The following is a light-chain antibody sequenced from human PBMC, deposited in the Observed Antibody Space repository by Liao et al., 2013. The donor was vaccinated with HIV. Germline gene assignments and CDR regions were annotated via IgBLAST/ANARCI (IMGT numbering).Light chain of an antibody. CDR3: QTWDINTAV. CDR1: KLGDKY. Sequence: SYELTQPPSVSVSPGQTASITCSGDKLGDKYACWYQQKPGQSPVLVIYQDKMRPSGIPERFSGSNSGNTATLTISGAQAMDEADYYCQTWDINTAVFGGGTEADRP. CDR2: QDK. J-gene: IGLJ3*02. V-gene: IGLV3-1*01.